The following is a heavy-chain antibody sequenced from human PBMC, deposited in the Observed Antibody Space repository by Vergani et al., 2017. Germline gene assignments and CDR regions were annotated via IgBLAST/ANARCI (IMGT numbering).Heavy chain of an antibody. J-gene: IGHJ5*01. D-gene: IGHD1-1*01. CDR2: IWYDGSNK. CDR1: GFTFSSHG. Sequence: QVQLVESEGGVVQPGRSLTLSCVASGFTFSSHGMHWVRQAPVTGLEWVAVIWYDGSNKYYGDSVKGRFTISRDNSKNTLYLRMNSLRVKDTAVYYCARWGNEKRLDSWGQGTLVTVSS. CDR3: ARWGNEKRLDS. V-gene: IGHV3-33*01.